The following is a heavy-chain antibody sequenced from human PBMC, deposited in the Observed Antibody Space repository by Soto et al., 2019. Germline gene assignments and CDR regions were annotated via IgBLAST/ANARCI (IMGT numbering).Heavy chain of an antibody. CDR2: ISGSGGST. J-gene: IGHJ4*02. V-gene: IGHV3-23*01. Sequence: GGSLRLSCAASGFTFSSYAMSWVRQAPGKGLEWVSGISGSGGSTYYADSVKGRFTISRDNSKNTLYLQMNSLRAEDSAIYYCAKRAGIFGVVGPFDYWGQGTLVTVSS. CDR1: GFTFSSYA. CDR3: AKRAGIFGVVGPFDY. D-gene: IGHD3-3*01.